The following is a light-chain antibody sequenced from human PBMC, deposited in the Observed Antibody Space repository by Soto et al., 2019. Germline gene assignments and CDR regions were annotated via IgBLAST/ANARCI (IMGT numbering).Light chain of an antibody. CDR2: GAS. Sequence: EILLTQSQGTLSLSPGERATLSCRASQSVSSRYLAWYQQKPGQAPRHFIYGASSSATVIPDRFSGSGSETDFTLTTSRQEPEDFAVYYCEHYGSSPFPFGPRTKVHIK. CDR3: EHYGSSPFP. CDR1: QSVSSRY. J-gene: IGKJ3*01. V-gene: IGKV3-20*01.